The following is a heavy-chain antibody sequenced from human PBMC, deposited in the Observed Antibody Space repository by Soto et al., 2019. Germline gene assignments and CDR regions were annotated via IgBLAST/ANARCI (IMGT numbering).Heavy chain of an antibody. CDR3: ANPREPLWFGEYLNWFDP. D-gene: IGHD3-10*01. Sequence: PGGSLRLSCAASGFTFSSYAMSWVRQAPGKGLEWVSAISGSGGSTYYADSVKGRFTISRDNSKNTLYLQMNSLRAEDTAVYYCANPREPLWFGEYLNWFDPWGQGTLVTVSS. CDR2: ISGSGGST. CDR1: GFTFSSYA. J-gene: IGHJ5*02. V-gene: IGHV3-23*01.